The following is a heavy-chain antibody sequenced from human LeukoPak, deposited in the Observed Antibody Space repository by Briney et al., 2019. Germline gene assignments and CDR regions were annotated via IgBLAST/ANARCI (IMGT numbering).Heavy chain of an antibody. J-gene: IGHJ3*02. CDR3: ASLSITNCPGAFDI. D-gene: IGHD2/OR15-2a*01. CDR2: MYYSGST. Sequence: SETLSLTCVVSGGSIRTSSYYWAWIRQPPGKGLEWIVSMYYSGSTYYNPSLKSRVTISVDTSKNQFSLKLSSVTAADTAVYYCASLSITNCPGAFDIWGQGTMVTVSS. CDR1: GGSIRTSSYY. V-gene: IGHV4-39*01.